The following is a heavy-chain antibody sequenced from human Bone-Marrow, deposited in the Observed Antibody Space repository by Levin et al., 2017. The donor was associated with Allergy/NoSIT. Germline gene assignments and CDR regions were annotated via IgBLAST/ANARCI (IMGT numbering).Heavy chain of an antibody. D-gene: IGHD4-23*01. J-gene: IGHJ5*02. CDR2: INSDGSST. CDR3: ARGWEDYGGNEA. V-gene: IGHV3-74*01. CDR1: GFTFSGSW. Sequence: PGGSLRLSCAASGFTFSGSWMHWVRQAPGKGLVWVSRINSDGSSTDYADSVKGRFTISRDNAKNTLFLQMNSLTADDTAIYFCARGWEDYGGNEAWGQGTLVTVSS.